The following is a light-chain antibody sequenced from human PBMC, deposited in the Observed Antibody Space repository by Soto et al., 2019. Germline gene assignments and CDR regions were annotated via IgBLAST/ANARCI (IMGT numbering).Light chain of an antibody. CDR2: AAS. Sequence: EIVLTQSPGTLSLSPGERVTLSCRASQSVNNNFLSWYQQKPGQAPRLLIYAASSGATGIPDRFSGSGSGTDFTLTINRLEPGDFVVYYCQYYGNSRITFGQGTRLEIK. J-gene: IGKJ5*01. V-gene: IGKV3-20*01. CDR3: QYYGNSRIT. CDR1: QSVNNNF.